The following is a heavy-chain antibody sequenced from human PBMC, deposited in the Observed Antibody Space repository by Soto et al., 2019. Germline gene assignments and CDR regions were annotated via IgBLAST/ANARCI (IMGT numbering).Heavy chain of an antibody. CDR1: GFTFSSFA. V-gene: IGHV3-23*01. CDR2: ISGSGGTT. Sequence: GGSLRLSCAASGFTFSSFAMGWVRQAPGKGLEWVSTISGSGGTTYYADSVKGRFTISRDNPKNTLYLQMNGLRAEDTAVYYCAKDYYGDFDYWGQGTLVTVSS. D-gene: IGHD4-17*01. J-gene: IGHJ4*02. CDR3: AKDYYGDFDY.